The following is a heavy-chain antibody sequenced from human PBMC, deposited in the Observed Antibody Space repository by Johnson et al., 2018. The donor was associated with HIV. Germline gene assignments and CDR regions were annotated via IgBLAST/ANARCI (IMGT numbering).Heavy chain of an antibody. CDR1: GYTFSTYA. CDR3: ARVITMIVVVIGDI. Sequence: QVKLVESGGGLVQPGGSLRLSCAASGYTFSTYAMHWVRQAPGKGLEWVTVISYDGNNKYYADSVKGRFTVSRDNSKNPQYLQMNSLRTEDTAIYYCARVITMIVVVIGDIWGQGTMVTVSS. V-gene: IGHV3-30*14. J-gene: IGHJ3*02. CDR2: ISYDGNNK. D-gene: IGHD3-22*01.